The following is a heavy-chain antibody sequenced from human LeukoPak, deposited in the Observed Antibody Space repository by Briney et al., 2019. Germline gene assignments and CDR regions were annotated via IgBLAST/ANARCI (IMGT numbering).Heavy chain of an antibody. Sequence: SGTLSLTCTVSGDSISNYYWSWIRQPPGKGLEWIGYIYNSGRTKYNPSLKSRVTISVDVSKSQLSLSLTSVTAADTAIYYCARVDLDTTMDGPDYWGQGTLVTVSS. V-gene: IGHV4-59*01. D-gene: IGHD5-18*01. CDR2: IYNSGRT. CDR3: ARVDLDTTMDGPDY. CDR1: GDSISNYY. J-gene: IGHJ4*02.